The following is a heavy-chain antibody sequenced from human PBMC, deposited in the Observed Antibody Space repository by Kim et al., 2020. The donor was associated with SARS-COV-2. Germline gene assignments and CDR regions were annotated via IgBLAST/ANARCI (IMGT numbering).Heavy chain of an antibody. J-gene: IGHJ3*02. CDR2: ISDNSAGT. V-gene: IGHV3-23*01. D-gene: IGHD3-16*01. Sequence: GGSLRLSCAASGFTFSSYAMNWVRQAPGKGLEWVSAISDNSAGTYYADSVTGRFTISRDNSRNTLYLQMNSLRAEDTALYYCAKWGIRGAFDIWGQGTMV. CDR3: AKWGIRGAFDI. CDR1: GFTFSSYA.